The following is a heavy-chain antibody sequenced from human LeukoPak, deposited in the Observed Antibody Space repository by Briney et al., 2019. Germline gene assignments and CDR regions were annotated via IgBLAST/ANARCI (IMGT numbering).Heavy chain of an antibody. Sequence: GGSLRLSCAASGFTFSSYEMNWVRQAPGKGLEWVSYISSSGSTIYYADSVKGRFTISRDNAKNSLYLQMNSLRAEDTAVYYCARSPPTTGSLDYWGQGTLVTVSS. CDR3: ARSPPTTGSLDY. J-gene: IGHJ4*02. V-gene: IGHV3-48*03. CDR2: ISSSGSTI. D-gene: IGHD4-17*01. CDR1: GFTFSSYE.